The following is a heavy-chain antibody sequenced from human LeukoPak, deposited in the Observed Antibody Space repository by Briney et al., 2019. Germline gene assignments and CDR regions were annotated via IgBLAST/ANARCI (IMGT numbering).Heavy chain of an antibody. CDR3: AKAGVISGWDY. CDR1: GFTLSNYP. V-gene: IGHV3-23*01. CDR2: IGEEKSGSWT. D-gene: IGHD3-3*02. J-gene: IGHJ4*02. Sequence: QPGGSLRLSCAASGFTLSNYPMGWVRQAPVKGLEWLSAIGEEKSGSWTKSADSVKGRFTISRDNSENTLYLQMDSLTVEDTAVYYCAKAGVISGWDYWGQGVLVTVSS.